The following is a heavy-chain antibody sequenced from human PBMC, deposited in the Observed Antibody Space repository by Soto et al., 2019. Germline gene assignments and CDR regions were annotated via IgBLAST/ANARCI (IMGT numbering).Heavy chain of an antibody. J-gene: IGHJ4*02. CDR1: RLPFSSYG. CDR2: ISYDGSNK. V-gene: IGHV3-30*03. D-gene: IGHD1-1*01. Sequence: PSGSLSLGSAACRLPFSSYGMHWVRQAPGKGLEWVAVISYDGSNKYYADSVKGRFTISRDNSKNTLYLQMNSLRAEDTAVYYCHKTTHQGGQVTRVTVSS. CDR3: HKTTHQ.